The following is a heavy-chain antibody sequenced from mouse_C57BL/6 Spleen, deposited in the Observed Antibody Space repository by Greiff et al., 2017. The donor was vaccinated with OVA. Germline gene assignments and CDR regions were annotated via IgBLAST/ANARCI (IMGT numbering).Heavy chain of an antibody. CDR2: INPSNGGT. Sequence: QVQLQQPGTELVKPGASVKLSCKASGYTFTSYWMHWVKQRPGQGLEWIGNINPSNGGTNYNEKFKSKATLTVDKSSSTAYMQLSSLTSEDSAVSYCAREEGTYYYGSSPGDFDYWGQGTTLTVAS. V-gene: IGHV1-53*01. D-gene: IGHD1-1*01. J-gene: IGHJ2*01. CDR3: AREEGTYYYGSSPGDFDY. CDR1: GYTFTSYW.